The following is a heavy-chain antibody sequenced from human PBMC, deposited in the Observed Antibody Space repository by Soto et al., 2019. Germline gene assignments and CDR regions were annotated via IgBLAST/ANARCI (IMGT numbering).Heavy chain of an antibody. CDR1: GFTFSSYW. J-gene: IGHJ6*02. CDR3: ARDPSIVLVPAATYYYYYYGMDV. V-gene: IGHV3-7*01. CDR2: IKQDGSEK. Sequence: SGFTFSSYWMSWVRQAPGKGLEWVANIKQDGSEKYYVDSVKGRFTISRDNAKNSLYLQMNSLRAEDTAVYYCARDPSIVLVPAATYYYYYYGMDVWGQGTTVTVSS. D-gene: IGHD2-2*01.